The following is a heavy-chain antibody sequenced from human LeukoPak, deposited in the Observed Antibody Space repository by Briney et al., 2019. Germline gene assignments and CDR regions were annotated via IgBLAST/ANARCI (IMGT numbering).Heavy chain of an antibody. CDR1: GYTFTSYD. V-gene: IGHV1-8*01. Sequence: ASVKVSCKASGYTFTSYDINWVRQATGQGLEWMGWMNPNSGNTGYAQKFQGRVTMTRNTSISTAYMELSSLRSEDTAVYYCATYYDFWSGYSDAFGIWGQGTMVTVSS. D-gene: IGHD3-3*01. CDR2: MNPNSGNT. J-gene: IGHJ3*02. CDR3: ATYYDFWSGYSDAFGI.